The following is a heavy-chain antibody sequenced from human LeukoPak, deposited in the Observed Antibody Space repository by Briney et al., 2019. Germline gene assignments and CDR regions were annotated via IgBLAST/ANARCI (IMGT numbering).Heavy chain of an antibody. CDR2: IYHSGST. D-gene: IGHD1-26*01. CDR3: ARADLIVGASYRYFDL. J-gene: IGHJ2*01. CDR1: GGSISSSNW. Sequence: SETLSLTCAVSGGSISSSNWWSWVRQPPGKGLEWIGEIYHSGSTNYNPSLKSRVTISVDKSKNQFSLKLSSVTAADTAVYYCARADLIVGASYRYFDLWGRGTLVTVSS. V-gene: IGHV4-4*02.